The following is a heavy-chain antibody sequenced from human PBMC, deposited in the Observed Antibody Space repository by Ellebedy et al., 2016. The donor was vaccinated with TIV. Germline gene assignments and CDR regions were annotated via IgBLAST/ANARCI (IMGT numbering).Heavy chain of an antibody. V-gene: IGHV3-7*03. Sequence: GESLKISXAASGFTFSSYWMSWVRQAPGKGLEWVANIKQDGSEKYYVDSVKGRFTISRDNAKNSLYLQMNSLRAEDTAVYYCGRDRWEPWGVDYWGQGTLVTVSS. D-gene: IGHD1-26*01. J-gene: IGHJ4*02. CDR2: IKQDGSEK. CDR1: GFTFSSYW. CDR3: GRDRWEPWGVDY.